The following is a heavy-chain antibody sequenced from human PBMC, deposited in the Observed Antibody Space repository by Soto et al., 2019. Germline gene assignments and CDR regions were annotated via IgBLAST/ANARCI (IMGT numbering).Heavy chain of an antibody. CDR3: ARALLCWRLIRRANRFEP. J-gene: IGHJ5*02. CDR1: GYTCTSYD. CDR2: MNPNSGNT. V-gene: IGHV1-8*01. Sequence: APVKVSCKASGYTCTSYDINWVRQATGQGLEWMGWMNPNSGNTGYAQKFQGRVTMTRNTSISTAYMELSSLRSEDTPVYYCARALLCWRLIRRANRFEPWGQGTLVTVAS. D-gene: IGHD2-21*02.